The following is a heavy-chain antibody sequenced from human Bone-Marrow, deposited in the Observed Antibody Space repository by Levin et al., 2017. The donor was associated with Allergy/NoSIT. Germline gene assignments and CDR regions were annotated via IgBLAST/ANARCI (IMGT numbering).Heavy chain of an antibody. D-gene: IGHD1-1*01. Sequence: GESLKISCAASGFTFSSYWMHWVRQAPGKGLVWVSRINSDGSSTSYADSVKGRFTISRDNAKNTLYLQMNSLRAEDTAVYYCARDPVQLERDYYYYGMDVWGQGTTVTVSS. CDR3: ARDPVQLERDYYYYGMDV. CDR1: GFTFSSYW. V-gene: IGHV3-74*01. J-gene: IGHJ6*02. CDR2: INSDGSST.